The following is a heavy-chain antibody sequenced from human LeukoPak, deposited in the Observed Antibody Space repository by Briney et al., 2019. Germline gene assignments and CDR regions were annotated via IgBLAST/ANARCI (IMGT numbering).Heavy chain of an antibody. Sequence: GGTLRLSCAASGFTFSSYGMSWVRQAPGEGLEWVSAISDSGGSTYYTDSVKGRFTISRDNSKNTLYLQMNSLRAEDTAVYYCASILLWYIYDYWGQGTLVTVSS. J-gene: IGHJ4*02. D-gene: IGHD3-10*01. CDR2: ISDSGGST. CDR3: ASILLWYIYDY. CDR1: GFTFSSYG. V-gene: IGHV3-23*01.